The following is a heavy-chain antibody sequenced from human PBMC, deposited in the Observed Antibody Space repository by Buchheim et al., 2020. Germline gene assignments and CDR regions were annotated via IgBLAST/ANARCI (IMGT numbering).Heavy chain of an antibody. D-gene: IGHD5-12*01. J-gene: IGHJ4*02. Sequence: QVQLVQSGAEVKKPGASVKVSCKASGYTFTSYYMHWVRQAPGQGLEWMGIIKPSGGRTSYAQKSQGRITMTRDTSTSKSHMELSSLISEDTAVYYCARGFLSFGYSGYAWDFDYWGQGTL. CDR2: IKPSGGRT. CDR3: ARGFLSFGYSGYAWDFDY. V-gene: IGHV1-46*01. CDR1: GYTFTSYY.